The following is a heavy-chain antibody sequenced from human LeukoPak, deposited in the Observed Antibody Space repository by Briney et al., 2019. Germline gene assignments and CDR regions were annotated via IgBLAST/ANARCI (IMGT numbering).Heavy chain of an antibody. CDR3: ARRLPRIMGIAAGFDP. CDR1: GGSISSYY. D-gene: IGHD6-13*01. J-gene: IGHJ5*02. CDR2: IYHSGST. V-gene: IGHV4-59*08. Sequence: PSETLSLTCTVSGGSISSYYWSWIRQPPGKGLEWIGYIYHSGSTNYNPSLKSRVTISVDTSKNQFSLKLSSVTAADTAVYYCARRLPRIMGIAAGFDPWGQGTLVTVSS.